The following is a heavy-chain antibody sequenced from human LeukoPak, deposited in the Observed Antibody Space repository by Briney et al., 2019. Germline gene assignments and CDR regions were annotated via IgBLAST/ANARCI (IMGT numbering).Heavy chain of an antibody. J-gene: IGHJ4*02. CDR1: GGSISSYY. CDR2: IYTSGST. CDR3: ARSPNCSSTSCYIRDFDY. D-gene: IGHD2-2*02. V-gene: IGHV4-4*07. Sequence: SETLSLTCTVSGGSISSYYWSWIRQPVGKGLEWIGRIYTSGSTNYNPSLKSRVTMSVDTSKNQFSLKLSSVTAADTAVYYCARSPNCSSTSCYIRDFDYWGQGTLVTVYS.